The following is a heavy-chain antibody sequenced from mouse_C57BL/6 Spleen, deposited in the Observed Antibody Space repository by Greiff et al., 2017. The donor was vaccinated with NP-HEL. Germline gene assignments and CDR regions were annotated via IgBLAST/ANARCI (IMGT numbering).Heavy chain of an antibody. J-gene: IGHJ2*01. Sequence: EVHLVESGGGLVKPGGSLKLSCAASGFTFSSYAMSWVRQTPEKRLEWVATISDGGSYTYYPDNVKGRFTISRDNAKNNLYLQMSHLKSEDTAMYYCARGLDGYYFDYWGQGTTLTVSS. D-gene: IGHD2-3*01. V-gene: IGHV5-4*01. CDR3: ARGLDGYYFDY. CDR1: GFTFSSYA. CDR2: ISDGGSYT.